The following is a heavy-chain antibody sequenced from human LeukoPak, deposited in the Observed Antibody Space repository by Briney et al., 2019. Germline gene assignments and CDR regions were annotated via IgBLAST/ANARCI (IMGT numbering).Heavy chain of an antibody. Sequence: GGSLRLSCAASGFTVSSNYMSWVRQAPGKGLEWVANIKQDGSEKYYVDTVKGRFTISRDNAKNSLYLQMNSLRAEDTAVYYCARASLRYFDWLLSHDAFDIWGQGTMVTVSS. CDR1: GFTVSSNY. D-gene: IGHD3-9*01. V-gene: IGHV3-7*01. J-gene: IGHJ3*02. CDR2: IKQDGSEK. CDR3: ARASLRYFDWLLSHDAFDI.